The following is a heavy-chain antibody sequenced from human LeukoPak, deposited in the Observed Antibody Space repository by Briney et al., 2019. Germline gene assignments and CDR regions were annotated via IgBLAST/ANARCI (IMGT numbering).Heavy chain of an antibody. CDR1: GASLSGSQYY. Sequence: SETLSLTCSVSGASLSGSQYYWGWIPQPPGRPLQWIATIFYTGSTLYNPSLSSRVSLSVDTSKKQISLRLPSVTAADSALYYCARHRGSLKTGYSPKNPLDVWGQGTMVTVSS. D-gene: IGHD3-9*01. CDR3: ARHRGSLKTGYSPKNPLDV. V-gene: IGHV4-39*01. CDR2: IFYTGST. J-gene: IGHJ3*01.